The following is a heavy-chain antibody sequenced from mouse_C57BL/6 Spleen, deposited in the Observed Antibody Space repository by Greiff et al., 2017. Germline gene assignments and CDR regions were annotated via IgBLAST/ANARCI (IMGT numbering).Heavy chain of an antibody. CDR1: GYTFTDYY. Sequence: EVQLQQSGPELVKPGASVKISCKASGYTFTDYYMNWVKQSHGKSLEWIGDINPNNGGTSYNQKFKGKATLTVDKSSSTAYMELRSLTSEDSAVYYCARSYYSNFYARDYWGQGTSVTVSS. D-gene: IGHD2-5*01. J-gene: IGHJ4*01. CDR3: ARSYYSNFYARDY. V-gene: IGHV1-26*01. CDR2: INPNNGGT.